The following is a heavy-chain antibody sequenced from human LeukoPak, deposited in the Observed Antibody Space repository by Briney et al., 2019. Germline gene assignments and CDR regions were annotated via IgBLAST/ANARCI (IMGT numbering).Heavy chain of an antibody. Sequence: ASVKVSCKVSGYTLTELTMHRVRQAPGKGLEWMGGFDPEDGETIYAQKFQGRVTMTEDTSTDTAYMELSSLRSEDTAVHYCATDNWNDAFHAFDIWGRGTMVTVSS. CDR1: GYTLTELT. CDR3: ATDNWNDAFHAFDI. V-gene: IGHV1-24*01. D-gene: IGHD1-20*01. CDR2: FDPEDGET. J-gene: IGHJ3*02.